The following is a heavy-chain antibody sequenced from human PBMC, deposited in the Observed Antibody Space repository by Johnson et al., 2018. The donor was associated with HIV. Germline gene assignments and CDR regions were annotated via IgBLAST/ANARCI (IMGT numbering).Heavy chain of an antibody. Sequence: QVQLVESGGGVVQPGRSLRLSCAASGFTFSSYAMHWVRQAPGKGLEWVAVISYDGSNEYYADSVKGRFTISRDNSKNTLYLHMSSLRAEDTALYYCARDSFIAVTLSDAFDIWGQGTMVTVSS. CDR1: GFTFSSYA. D-gene: IGHD6-19*01. CDR2: ISYDGSNE. V-gene: IGHV3-30-3*01. CDR3: ARDSFIAVTLSDAFDI. J-gene: IGHJ3*02.